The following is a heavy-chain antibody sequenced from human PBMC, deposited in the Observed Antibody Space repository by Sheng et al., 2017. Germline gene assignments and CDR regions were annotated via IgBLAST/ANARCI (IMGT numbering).Heavy chain of an antibody. Sequence: EVQLVESGGGLVKPGGSLRLSCAASGFTFSIFSMNWVRQAPGKGLEWVSSMSSSSSYIYYTDSVKGRFTISRDNAKNSLYLQMNSLRAEDTAVYYCARDSCSSSFCPPNYYYYMDVWGQGTTVTVSS. CDR3: ARDSCSSSFCPPNYYYYMDV. J-gene: IGHJ6*03. CDR1: GFTFSIFS. V-gene: IGHV3-21*01. D-gene: IGHD2-2*01. CDR2: MSSSSSYI.